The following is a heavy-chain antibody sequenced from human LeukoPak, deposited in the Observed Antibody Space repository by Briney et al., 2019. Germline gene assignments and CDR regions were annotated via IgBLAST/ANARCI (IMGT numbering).Heavy chain of an antibody. Sequence: SETLSLTCIVSGGSISTGGYYWSWIRQPPGKGLEWIGYISYNGGTYYNPSLKSRVSISVDTSKNQFSLKLSSVTAADTAVYYCARVYYGSGSYYFDYWGQGTLVTVSS. CDR2: ISYNGGT. CDR3: ARVYYGSGSYYFDY. D-gene: IGHD3-10*01. J-gene: IGHJ4*02. V-gene: IGHV4-30-4*01. CDR1: GGSISTGGYY.